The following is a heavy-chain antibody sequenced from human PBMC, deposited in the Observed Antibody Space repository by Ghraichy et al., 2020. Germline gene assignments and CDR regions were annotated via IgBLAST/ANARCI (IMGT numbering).Heavy chain of an antibody. Sequence: LSLPCTVSGGSISSGGYYWSWIRQHPGKGLEWIGYIYYSGSTYYNPSLKSRVTISVDTSKNQFSLKLSSVTAADTAVYYCARVPVSTVMPFDYWGQGTLVTVSS. V-gene: IGHV4-31*02. J-gene: IGHJ4*02. CDR3: ARVPVSTVMPFDY. CDR2: IYYSGST. D-gene: IGHD5/OR15-5a*01. CDR1: GGSISSGGYY.